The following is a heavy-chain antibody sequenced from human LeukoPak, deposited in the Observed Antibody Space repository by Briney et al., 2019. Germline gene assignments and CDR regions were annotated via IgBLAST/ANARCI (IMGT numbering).Heavy chain of an antibody. CDR3: VRDWGYDSSGYWQKYFDT. V-gene: IGHV3-7*01. CDR1: GFIFSDFS. CDR2: MDENGREI. J-gene: IGHJ4*02. Sequence: GGSLRLSCAVSGFIFSDFSMSWVRQAPGKGLEWVAKMDENGREIFYVDSVKGRFTISRDNAKNTVYLQMNSLRAEDTAVYYCVRDWGYDSSGYWQKYFDTWGQGTLVTVSS. D-gene: IGHD3-22*01.